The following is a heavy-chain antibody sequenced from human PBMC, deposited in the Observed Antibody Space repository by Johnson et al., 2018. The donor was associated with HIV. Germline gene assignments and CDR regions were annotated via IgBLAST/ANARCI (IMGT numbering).Heavy chain of an antibody. CDR1: AFTFSSYA. D-gene: IGHD3-9*01. V-gene: IGHV3-30-3*01. CDR3: VREEGNDILTRGDAFDI. CDR2: ISYDGSNK. Sequence: HVQLVESGGGLVQPGGSLRLSCAASAFTFSSYAMHWVRQAPGKGLEWVALISYDGSNKYYADSVKGRFTISRDNSKNTLYLQMNSLRAEDTAVYYCVREEGNDILTRGDAFDIWGQGTMVTVSS. J-gene: IGHJ3*02.